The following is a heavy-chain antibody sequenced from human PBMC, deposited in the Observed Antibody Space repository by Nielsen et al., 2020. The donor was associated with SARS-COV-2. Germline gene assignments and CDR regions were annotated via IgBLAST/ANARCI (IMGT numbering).Heavy chain of an antibody. D-gene: IGHD6-19*01. CDR1: GYTFTGYY. V-gene: IGHV1-18*04. CDR3: ARDPYNSGWFDP. CDR2: ISGYNGDT. Sequence: ASVKVSCKASGYTFTGYYMHWVRQAPGQGLEWMGWISGYNGDTNYAQKFQGRVTMTTDTSTSTAYMELRSLRSEDTAVYFCARDPYNSGWFDPWGQGTLVTVSS. J-gene: IGHJ5*02.